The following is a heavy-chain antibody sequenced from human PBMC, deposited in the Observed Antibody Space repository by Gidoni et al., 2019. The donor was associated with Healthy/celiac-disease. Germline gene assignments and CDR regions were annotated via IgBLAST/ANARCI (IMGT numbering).Heavy chain of an antibody. CDR2: IGTAGDT. Sequence: EVQLVVSGGGLVQPGGSLRLYCAASGFTFSSYDMHWVRQATGKGLEWVSAIGTAGDTYYPGSVKGRFTISRENAKNSLYLQMNSLRAGDTAVYYCARGKWYGDRAFDIWGQGTMVTVSS. V-gene: IGHV3-13*01. CDR3: ARGKWYGDRAFDI. CDR1: GFTFSSYD. J-gene: IGHJ3*02. D-gene: IGHD4-17*01.